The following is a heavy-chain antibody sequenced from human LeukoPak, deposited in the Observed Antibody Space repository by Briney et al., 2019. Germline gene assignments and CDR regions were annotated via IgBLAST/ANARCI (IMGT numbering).Heavy chain of an antibody. CDR3: AKGPSFYDYGGNRWFDP. CDR2: IRYDGSNK. CDR1: GFTFSSYG. J-gene: IGHJ5*02. D-gene: IGHD4-23*01. V-gene: IGHV3-30*02. Sequence: GGALRLSCAASGFTFSSYGMHWVRQAPGKGLVCVAFIRYDGSNKYYAGSVKCRFTISRDNSNNTLYLQMNSLRAEDTAVYYCAKGPSFYDYGGNRWFDPWGQGTLVTVSS.